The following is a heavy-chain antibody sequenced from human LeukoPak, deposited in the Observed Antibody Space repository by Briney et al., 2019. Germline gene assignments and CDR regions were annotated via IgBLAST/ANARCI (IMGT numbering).Heavy chain of an antibody. D-gene: IGHD2-2*01. V-gene: IGHV1-69*04. J-gene: IGHJ5*02. CDR2: IIPILGIA. CDR1: GGTFSSYA. CDR3: ARAVYCSSTSCYSLDWFDP. Sequence: ASVKVSCKASGGTFSSYAISWVRQAPGQGLEWMGRIIPILGIANNAQKFQGRVTITADKSTSTAYMELSSLRSEDTAVYYCARAVYCSSTSCYSLDWFDPWGQGTLVAVSS.